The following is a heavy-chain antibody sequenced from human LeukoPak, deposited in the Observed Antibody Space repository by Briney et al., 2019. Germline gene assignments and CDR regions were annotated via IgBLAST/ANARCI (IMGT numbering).Heavy chain of an antibody. D-gene: IGHD3-10*01. J-gene: IGHJ4*02. Sequence: GGSLRLSCAASGFTFSSYAMSWVRQAPGKGLEWVSGISGSGGSAYYADSVKGRFTISRDNSKNTLYLQMNSLRAEDTAVYYCAKGTFREGTFDYWGQGTLVTVSS. CDR1: GFTFSSYA. V-gene: IGHV3-23*01. CDR2: ISGSGGSA. CDR3: AKGTFREGTFDY.